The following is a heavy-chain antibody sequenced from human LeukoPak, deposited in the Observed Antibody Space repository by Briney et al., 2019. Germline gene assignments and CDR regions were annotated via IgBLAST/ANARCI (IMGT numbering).Heavy chain of an antibody. CDR3: ARSLGFGELTTGMDV. Sequence: GEPLKISCKGSGYISTTYWIGWVGQIPGKGLEWMGIIYRGDSDTRYSPSSQGQVTISADKSISTAYLQWSSLKAPDTAMYYCARSLGFGELTTGMDVWGKGTTVTVSS. D-gene: IGHD3-10*01. CDR1: GYISTTYW. J-gene: IGHJ6*04. CDR2: IYRGDSDT. V-gene: IGHV5-51*01.